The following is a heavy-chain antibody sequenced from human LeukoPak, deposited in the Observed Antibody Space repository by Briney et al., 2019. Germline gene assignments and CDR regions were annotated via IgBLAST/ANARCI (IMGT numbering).Heavy chain of an antibody. D-gene: IGHD3-22*01. CDR2: IYYSGST. CDR1: GGSISSSSYY. J-gene: IGHJ4*02. CDR3: ARIYDSSGYYRYVDY. Sequence: SETLSLTCTVSGGSISSSSYYWGWIRQPPGKGLEWIGSIYYSGSTYYNPSLKSRVTISVDTSKNQFSLKLSSVTAADTAVYYCARIYDSSGYYRYVDYWGQGTLVTVSS. V-gene: IGHV4-39*07.